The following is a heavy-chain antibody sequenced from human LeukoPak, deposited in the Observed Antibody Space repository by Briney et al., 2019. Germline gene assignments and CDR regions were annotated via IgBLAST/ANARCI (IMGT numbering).Heavy chain of an antibody. Sequence: GGSLRLSCAASGFTVSSNYMGWFRQAPGKGLEWVSVIYSGGSTYYADSVKGRFTISRDNSKNTLYLQMNSLRAEDTAVYYCARVSDCGGDCYPFDYWGQGTLVTVSS. CDR2: IYSGGST. CDR3: ARVSDCGGDCYPFDY. J-gene: IGHJ4*02. V-gene: IGHV3-53*01. CDR1: GFTVSSNY. D-gene: IGHD2-21*02.